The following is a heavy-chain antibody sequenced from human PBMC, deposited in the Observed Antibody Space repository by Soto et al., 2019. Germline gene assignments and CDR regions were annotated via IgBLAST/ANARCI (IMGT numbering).Heavy chain of an antibody. Sequence: PGGSLRLSCAASGFTFDDYALHWVRQAPGKGLEWVSGISWNSGSIGYADSVKGRFTISRDNAKNSLYLQMNSLRAVAVPADFDYWGQGTLVTVSS. J-gene: IGHJ4*02. CDR2: ISWNSGSI. V-gene: IGHV3-9*01. D-gene: IGHD6-19*01. CDR1: GFTFDDYA. CDR3: Y.